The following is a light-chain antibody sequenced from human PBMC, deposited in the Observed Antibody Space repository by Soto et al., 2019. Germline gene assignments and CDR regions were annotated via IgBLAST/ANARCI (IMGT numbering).Light chain of an antibody. Sequence: DIQLTQSPSFLSASVGDRVTITCRASQGINSHLAWYQQGPGKAPKLLIYAASNRATGIPDRFSGSGSGTDFTLNITRLEPEDFAVYYCQQYGGSPRTFGQGTKVAIK. CDR3: QQYGGSPRT. J-gene: IGKJ1*01. CDR2: AAS. CDR1: QGINSH. V-gene: IGKV1-9*01.